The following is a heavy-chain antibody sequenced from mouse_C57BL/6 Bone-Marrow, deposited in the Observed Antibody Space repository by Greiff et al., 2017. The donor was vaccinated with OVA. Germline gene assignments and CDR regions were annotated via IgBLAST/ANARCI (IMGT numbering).Heavy chain of an antibody. CDR3: ARSVTEPFAY. CDR1: GYTFTSYG. CDR2: IYPRSGNT. J-gene: IGHJ3*01. V-gene: IGHV1-81*01. Sequence: QVQLQQSGAELARPGASVKLSCKASGYTFTSYGISWVKQRTGQGLEWIGEIYPRSGNTYYNEKFKGKATLTADKSSSTAYMELRSLTSEDSAVYFCARSVTEPFAYWGQGTLVTVSA. D-gene: IGHD2-1*01.